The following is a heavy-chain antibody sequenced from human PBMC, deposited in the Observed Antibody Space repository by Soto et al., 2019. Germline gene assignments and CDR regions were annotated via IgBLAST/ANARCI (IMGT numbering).Heavy chain of an antibody. V-gene: IGHV3-23*01. D-gene: IGHD3-10*01. CDR2: ISGSGGTT. CDR3: AKDQAIRKGTTWARFAS. J-gene: IGHJ4*02. CDR1: GCTFSRYA. Sequence: PGVSLRLSWAASGCTFSRYAMSWSRQAPGAGLEWVSAISGSGGTTYDTDSVRGRFTISRDNSKNTLYLQMNSLRAEDTALYYCAKDQAIRKGTTWARFASWGLGTLVTVSS.